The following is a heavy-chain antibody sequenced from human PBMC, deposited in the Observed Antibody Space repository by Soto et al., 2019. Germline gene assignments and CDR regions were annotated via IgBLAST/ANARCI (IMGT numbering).Heavy chain of an antibody. CDR3: ARVPPTLSFDY. Sequence: SETLSLTCTVSGGSISSGDYYWSWIRQPPGKGLEWIGYIYYSGSTYYNPSPKSRVTISVDTSKNQFSLKLSSVTAADTAVYYCARVPPTLSFDYWGQGTLVTVSS. V-gene: IGHV4-30-4*01. CDR2: IYYSGST. J-gene: IGHJ4*02. CDR1: GGSISSGDYY.